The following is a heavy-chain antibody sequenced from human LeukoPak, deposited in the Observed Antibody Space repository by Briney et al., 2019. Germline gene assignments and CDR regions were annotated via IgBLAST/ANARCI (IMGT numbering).Heavy chain of an antibody. D-gene: IGHD3-22*01. CDR3: AGLPAYYYDTSGFYFDY. CDR2: IFPSGGEI. Sequence: GGSLRLSCAASGFTFSTFAMVWVRQPPGKGLEWVSSIFPSGGEIHYADSVKGRITISRDNSKNPLYLQMNSLRAEDTAVYYCAGLPAYYYDTSGFYFDYWGQGTLVTVSS. J-gene: IGHJ4*02. V-gene: IGHV3-23*01. CDR1: GFTFSTFA.